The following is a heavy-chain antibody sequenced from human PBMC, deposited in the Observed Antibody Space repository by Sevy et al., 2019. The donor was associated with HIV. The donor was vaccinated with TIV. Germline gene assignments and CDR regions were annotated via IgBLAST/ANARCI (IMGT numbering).Heavy chain of an antibody. CDR1: GFSISGYG. D-gene: IGHD6-19*01. V-gene: IGHV3-33*01. J-gene: IGHJ4*02. Sequence: GGSLRLSCAASGFSISGYGMHWVRQAPGKGLEWVAVIWYDGTNREYADSVKGRFTISRDNSKNTLCLQMNSLRVEDTAVYYCAREDIRVAGIGYYFHSWGQGTLVTVSS. CDR3: AREDIRVAGIGYYFHS. CDR2: IWYDGTNR.